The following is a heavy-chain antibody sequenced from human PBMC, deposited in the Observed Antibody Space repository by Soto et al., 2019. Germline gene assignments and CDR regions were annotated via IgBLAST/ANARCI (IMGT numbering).Heavy chain of an antibody. CDR2: ISGSGGNT. D-gene: IGHD6-13*01. CDR1: GFTFNNYA. V-gene: IGHV3-23*01. J-gene: IGHJ4*02. CDR3: AKDRKGSITATGRAFDS. Sequence: EVQLLESGGGLVQPGGSLRLSCAASGFTFNNYAMSWVRQAPGKGLEWVSGISGSGGNTYYADSGEGRFTISRDNSKNALYLQINGLRAEDTAVYYCAKDRKGSITATGRAFDSWGQGTLVTVSS.